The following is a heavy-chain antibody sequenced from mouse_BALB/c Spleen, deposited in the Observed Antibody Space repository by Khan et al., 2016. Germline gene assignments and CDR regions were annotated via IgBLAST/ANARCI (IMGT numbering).Heavy chain of an antibody. CDR1: GFTFSSYT. J-gene: IGHJ2*01. Sequence: EVELVESGGGLVQPGGSLKLSCAASGFTFSSYTMSWVRQTPEKRLEWVAYISNGGGSTYYPDTVKGRFTISRDNAKNTLYLQMSSLKSEDTAMYYCVRERRARADGYFDYWGQGTTLTVSS. CDR3: VRERRARADGYFDY. V-gene: IGHV5-12-2*01. D-gene: IGHD3-1*01. CDR2: ISNGGGST.